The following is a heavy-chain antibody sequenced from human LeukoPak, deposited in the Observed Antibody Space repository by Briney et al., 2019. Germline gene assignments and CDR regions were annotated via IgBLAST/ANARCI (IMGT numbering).Heavy chain of an antibody. CDR2: ITTGDGNT. J-gene: IGHJ4*02. V-gene: IGHV3-23*01. D-gene: IGHD2-21*01. Sequence: PGGSLRLSCTASGFTFSSYTMTWVRQAPGKGLKWVSTITTGDGNTYYADSVKGRFTVSRDDSKNTLYLQMSSLRAEDTAVYYCAKEFNRGLPDYWGQGTLVTVPS. CDR3: AKEFNRGLPDY. CDR1: GFTFSSYT.